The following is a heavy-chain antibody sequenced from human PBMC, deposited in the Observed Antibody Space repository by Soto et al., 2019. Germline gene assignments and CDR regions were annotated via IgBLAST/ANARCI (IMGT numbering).Heavy chain of an antibody. J-gene: IGHJ4*02. V-gene: IGHV4-34*01. CDR1: GGSFSGYY. Sequence: SETLSLTCAVYGGSFSGYYWSWIRQPPGKGLEWIGEINHSGSTNYNPSLKSRVTISVDTSKNQFSLKLSSVTAADTAVYYCATRYSSCWYRRKPYYFDDWGQGTLVTVSS. D-gene: IGHD6-13*01. CDR3: ATRYSSCWYRRKPYYFDD. CDR2: INHSGST.